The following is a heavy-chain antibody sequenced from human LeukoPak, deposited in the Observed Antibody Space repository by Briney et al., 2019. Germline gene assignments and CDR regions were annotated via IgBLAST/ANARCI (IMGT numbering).Heavy chain of an antibody. Sequence: PGGSLRLSCAASGFTFSNVWMSWVRQVPGKGLEWVGRIRRKTDGETTDHAAPVKGRFTISRDDSKNTLYLQMNSLKTEDTAVYYCARARASGRSGFDYWGQGTLVTVSS. CDR3: ARARASGRSGFDY. D-gene: IGHD2-15*01. CDR2: IRRKTDGETT. CDR1: GFTFSNVW. J-gene: IGHJ4*02. V-gene: IGHV3-15*01.